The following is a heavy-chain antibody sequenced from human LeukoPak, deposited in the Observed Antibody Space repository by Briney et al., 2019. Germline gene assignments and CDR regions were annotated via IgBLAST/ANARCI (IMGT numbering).Heavy chain of an antibody. Sequence: PGGSLRLSCAASGFNYDEYGMSWVRQAPGKGLEWVAGIDKNGKTTDYVDSVKGRFTISRDNAKNSVHLQMNSLRVEDTALYHCARGRSLDCYVCPFDYWGQGTPVTVSS. CDR1: GFNYDEYG. CDR3: ARGRSLDCYVCPFDY. V-gene: IGHV3-20*01. CDR2: IDKNGKTT. J-gene: IGHJ4*02. D-gene: IGHD2-21*02.